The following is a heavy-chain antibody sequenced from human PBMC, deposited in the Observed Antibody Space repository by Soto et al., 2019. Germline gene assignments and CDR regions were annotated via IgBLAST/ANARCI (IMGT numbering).Heavy chain of an antibody. CDR1: GFTFSSYA. CDR2: ISYDGSNK. D-gene: IGHD6-19*01. Sequence: GGSLRLSCAASGFTFSSYAMHWVRQAPGKGLEWVAVISYDGSNKYYADSVKGRFTISRDNSKNTLYLQMNSLRAEDTAVYYCARDDPLIAVAGLFDYWGQGTLVTVSS. J-gene: IGHJ4*02. V-gene: IGHV3-30-3*01. CDR3: ARDDPLIAVAGLFDY.